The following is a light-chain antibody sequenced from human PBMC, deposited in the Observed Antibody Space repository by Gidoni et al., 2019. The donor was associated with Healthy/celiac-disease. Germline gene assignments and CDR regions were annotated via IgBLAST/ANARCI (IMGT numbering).Light chain of an antibody. CDR1: QVVSSA. V-gene: IGKV1-13*02. Sequence: AIQLTQSPSSLSASVRDRVTITCRASQVVSSALAWYRQKPGKAPKLLIYDAYSLESGVPSRFSCCGSGAYFTLTIGNLHPKAFSTSCFRRFTSYARTFGLGTKVEIK. CDR3: RRFTSYART. CDR2: DAY. J-gene: IGKJ1*01.